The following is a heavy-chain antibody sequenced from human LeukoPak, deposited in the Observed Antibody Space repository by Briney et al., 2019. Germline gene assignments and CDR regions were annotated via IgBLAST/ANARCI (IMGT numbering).Heavy chain of an antibody. V-gene: IGHV4-34*01. Sequence: SEILSLTCAVYGGSFSGNNWNWIRQPPGKGLEWIGEVNHSGATKYNPSLKSRLTISVDPSKNQFSLKLKSVTAADTAVYYCARGSPKHDSWGQGTLVTVSS. CDR2: VNHSGAT. CDR1: GGSFSGNN. J-gene: IGHJ5*01. CDR3: ARGSPKHDS.